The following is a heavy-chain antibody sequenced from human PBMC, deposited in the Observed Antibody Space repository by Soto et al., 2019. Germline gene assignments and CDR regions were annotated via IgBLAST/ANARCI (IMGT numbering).Heavy chain of an antibody. CDR2: VYYTGDT. CDR3: VRQGIDYLHGLVDV. V-gene: IGHV4-59*08. D-gene: IGHD4-17*01. J-gene: IGHJ6*02. CDR1: SGPDRSHN. Sequence: QVQLQQSGPRLVKPSETLSLTCTVSSGPDRSHNWGWIRQPPGRGLEWIGYVYYTGDTAYNPSLRGRVTISVDTSTNDISLTLNSVTAADTAVYYCVRQGIDYLHGLVDVWGQGTTVSVSS.